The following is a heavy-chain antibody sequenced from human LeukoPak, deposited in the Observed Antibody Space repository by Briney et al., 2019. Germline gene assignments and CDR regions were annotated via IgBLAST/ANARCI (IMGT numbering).Heavy chain of an antibody. Sequence: GGYLRLSCAASGFTFSSYEMNWVRQAPGKGLEWVSYISSSGSTIYYADSVKGRFTISRDNAKNSPYLQMNSQRAEDTAVYYCAELGITMIGGVWGKGTTVTISS. D-gene: IGHD3-10*02. CDR1: GFTFSSYE. J-gene: IGHJ6*04. V-gene: IGHV3-48*03. CDR3: AELGITMIGGV. CDR2: ISSSGSTI.